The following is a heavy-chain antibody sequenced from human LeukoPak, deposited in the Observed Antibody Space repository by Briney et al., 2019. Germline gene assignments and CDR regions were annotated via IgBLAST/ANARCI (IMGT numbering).Heavy chain of an antibody. CDR2: INDRGST. CDR1: GGSFSGYY. CDR3: ARNGYCSSTSCLPFDY. Sequence: SETLSLTCAVYGGSFSGYYWSWIRQPPGKGLEWIGEINDRGSTNYNPSLKSRVTISVDRSKNQFSLKLSSVTAADTAVYYCARNGYCSSTSCLPFDYWGQGTLVTVSS. J-gene: IGHJ4*02. V-gene: IGHV4-34*01. D-gene: IGHD2-2*03.